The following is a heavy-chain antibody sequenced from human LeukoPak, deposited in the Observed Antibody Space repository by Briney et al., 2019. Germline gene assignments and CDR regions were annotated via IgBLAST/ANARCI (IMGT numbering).Heavy chain of an antibody. J-gene: IGHJ4*02. Sequence: GASVKVSCKASGYAFTGYYMHWVRQAPGRGLEWMGWINPNSGGTNYAQKFQGRVTMTRDTSISTAYMELSRLRSDDTAVYYCARPLLYSNFVVDYWGQGTLVTVSS. D-gene: IGHD4-11*01. CDR3: ARPLLYSNFVVDY. CDR2: INPNSGGT. CDR1: GYAFTGYY. V-gene: IGHV1-2*02.